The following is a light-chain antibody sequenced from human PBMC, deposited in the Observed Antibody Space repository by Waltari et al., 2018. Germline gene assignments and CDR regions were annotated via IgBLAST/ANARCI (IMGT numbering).Light chain of an antibody. CDR3: QQYNNWPQT. CDR1: QSISSN. V-gene: IGKV3-15*01. CDR2: DAS. J-gene: IGKJ1*01. Sequence: EIVMTQSPATLSVSPGERATLSCRASQSISSNLAWYQHRHGQAPRLLIYDASTRATGIPARFSGSGSGTEFTLTISSLQSEDFALYYCQQYNNWPQTFGQGTKVEIE.